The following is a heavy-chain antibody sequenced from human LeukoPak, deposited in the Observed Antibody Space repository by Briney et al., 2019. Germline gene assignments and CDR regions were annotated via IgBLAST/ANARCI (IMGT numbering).Heavy chain of an antibody. CDR3: ARGLDYYDSSGCAFDI. CDR2: INHSGST. J-gene: IGHJ3*02. Sequence: SETLSLTCAVYGGSFSGYYWSWIRQPPGKGLEWIGEINHSGSTNYNPSLKSRVTISVDTSKNQFSLKLSSVTAADTAVYYCARGLDYYDSSGCAFDIWGQGTMVTVSS. CDR1: GGSFSGYY. V-gene: IGHV4-34*01. D-gene: IGHD3-22*01.